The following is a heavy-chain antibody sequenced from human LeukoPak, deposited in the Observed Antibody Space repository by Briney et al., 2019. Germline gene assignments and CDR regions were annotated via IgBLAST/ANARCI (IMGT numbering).Heavy chain of an antibody. D-gene: IGHD3-10*01. J-gene: IGHJ4*02. CDR2: IYYSGST. Sequence: PSETLSLTCTVSGGSISSSSYYWGWIRQPPGKGLEWIGSIYYSGSTYYNPSLKSRVTISVDKSKNQFSLKLSSVTAADTALYYCAGSSTMARDKFDYWGQGILVTVSS. V-gene: IGHV4-39*07. CDR1: GGSISSSSYY. CDR3: AGSSTMARDKFDY.